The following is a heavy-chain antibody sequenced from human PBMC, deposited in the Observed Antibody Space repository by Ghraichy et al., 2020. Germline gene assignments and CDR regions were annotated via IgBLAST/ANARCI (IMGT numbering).Heavy chain of an antibody. CDR1: GFTFSSYA. V-gene: IGHV3-23*01. Sequence: GGSLRLSCAASGFTFSSYAMSWVRQAPGKGLEWVSAISGSGGSTYYADSVKGRFTISRDNSKNTLYLQMNSLRAEDTAVYYCAKETRPGRWEPLGGWFDPWGQGTLVTVSS. J-gene: IGHJ5*02. D-gene: IGHD1-26*01. CDR3: AKETRPGRWEPLGGWFDP. CDR2: ISGSGGST.